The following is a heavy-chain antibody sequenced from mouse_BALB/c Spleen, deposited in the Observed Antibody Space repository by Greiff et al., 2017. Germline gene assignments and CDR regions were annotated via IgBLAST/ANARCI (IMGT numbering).Heavy chain of an antibody. CDR3: ARMTMIPSY. CDR2: IYPYNGGT. CDR1: GYTFTDYN. Sequence: EVQLQQSGPELVKPGASVKISCKASGYTFTDYNMHWVKQSHGKSLEWIGYIYPYNGGTGYNQKFKSKATLTVDNSSSTAYMELRSLTSEDSAVYYCARMTMIPSYWGQGTTLTVSS. D-gene: IGHD2-4*01. J-gene: IGHJ2*01. V-gene: IGHV1S29*02.